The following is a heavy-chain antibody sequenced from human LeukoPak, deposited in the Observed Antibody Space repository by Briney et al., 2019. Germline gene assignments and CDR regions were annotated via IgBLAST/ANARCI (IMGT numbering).Heavy chain of an antibody. CDR1: EFTLSGYW. CDR3: ARASANNYGLFDY. V-gene: IGHV3-74*01. J-gene: IGHJ4*02. Sequence: PGGSLRLSCAASEFTLSGYWMHWVRQAPGKGLVWVSRISPDGSTTNYADPVRGRFTISGDNAKNTLYLQMSSLRADDTAVYYCARASANNYGLFDYWGQGTLVTVSS. CDR2: ISPDGSTT. D-gene: IGHD5-18*01.